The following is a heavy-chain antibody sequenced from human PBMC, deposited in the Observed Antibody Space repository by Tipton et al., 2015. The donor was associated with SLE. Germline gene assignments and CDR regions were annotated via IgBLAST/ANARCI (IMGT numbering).Heavy chain of an antibody. D-gene: IGHD1-14*01. CDR2: MYHTGST. CDR1: GGSISSFY. CDR3: ARARRTTSSHFDY. J-gene: IGHJ4*02. V-gene: IGHV4-59*12. Sequence: TLSLTCTVSGGSISSFYWSWIRQPPGKGLEWIGYMYHTGSTYYNPSLESRLTISIDTSKNQFSLRLTSMTPADTALYYCARARRTTSSHFDYWGQGTLVTVSS.